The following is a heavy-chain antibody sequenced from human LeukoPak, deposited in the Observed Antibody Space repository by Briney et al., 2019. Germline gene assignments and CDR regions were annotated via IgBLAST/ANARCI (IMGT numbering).Heavy chain of an antibody. CDR3: AAEIYGGNSDCCTFDF. Sequence: SVKVSCKASGFMFSSAAIQWVRQARGQRLEWIGWIVVGGANTNYAQRFQDRVTITRDMSTNTAYMELSSPRSEDTAVYYCAAEIYGGNSDCCTFDFWGQGTPVTVSS. D-gene: IGHD4-23*01. CDR1: GFMFSSAA. V-gene: IGHV1-58*02. J-gene: IGHJ3*01. CDR2: IVVGGANT.